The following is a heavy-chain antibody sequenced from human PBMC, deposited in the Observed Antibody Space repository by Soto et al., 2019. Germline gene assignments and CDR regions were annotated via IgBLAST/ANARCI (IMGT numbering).Heavy chain of an antibody. CDR2: IYYSGST. V-gene: IGHV4-31*03. J-gene: IGHJ6*03. CDR1: GGSISSGGYY. Sequence: SETLSLTCTVSGGSISSGGYYWSWIRQHPGKGLEWIGYIYYSGSTYYNPSLKSRVTISVDTSKNQFSLKLSSVTAADTAVYYCARALSRDFWSGYPYHYYYYYYMDVWGKGTTVTVSS. CDR3: ARALSRDFWSGYPYHYYYYYYMDV. D-gene: IGHD3-3*01.